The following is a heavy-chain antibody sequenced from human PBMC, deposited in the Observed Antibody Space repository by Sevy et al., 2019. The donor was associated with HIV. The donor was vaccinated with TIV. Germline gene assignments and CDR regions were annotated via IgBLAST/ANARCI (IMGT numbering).Heavy chain of an antibody. CDR3: ASLSIAAGGGYYYGMDV. D-gene: IGHD6-13*01. J-gene: IGHJ6*02. Sequence: SETLSLTCTVSGGSISSYYWSWIRQPPGKGLEWIGYIYYSGSTNYNPSLKSRVTISVDTSKNQFSLKLSSVTAADTAVYYCASLSIAAGGGYYYGMDVWGQGTTVTVSS. V-gene: IGHV4-59*01. CDR1: GGSISSYY. CDR2: IYYSGST.